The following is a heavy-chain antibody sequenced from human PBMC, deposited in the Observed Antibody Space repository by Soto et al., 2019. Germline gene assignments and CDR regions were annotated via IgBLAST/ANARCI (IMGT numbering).Heavy chain of an antibody. J-gene: IGHJ6*02. V-gene: IGHV3-33*01. D-gene: IGHD6-6*01. Sequence: QVQLVESGGGVVQHGRSLRRSCAASGFTFSSYGMHWVRQAPGKGLEWVAVIWYDGSQKKYADSVKGRFTISRDNSKYTLSLQMSSLRAEDTAVYYCAREYSSSPYFFYYGFDVWGQGTTVTVSS. CDR3: AREYSSSPYFFYYGFDV. CDR2: IWYDGSQK. CDR1: GFTFSSYG.